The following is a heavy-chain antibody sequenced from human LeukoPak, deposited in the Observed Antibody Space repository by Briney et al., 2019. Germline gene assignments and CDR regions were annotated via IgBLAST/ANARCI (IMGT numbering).Heavy chain of an antibody. Sequence: GGSLRLSCAAPGFTFSNYGMHWVRQAPGKGLEWVAVIWDDGSNEYYADSVKGRFTIFRDNRRNTLYLQMNSLRAEDTAVYSCARDHSGTQDYWGQGTLVTVSS. CDR1: GFTFSNYG. D-gene: IGHD1-1*01. CDR3: ARDHSGTQDY. V-gene: IGHV3-33*01. CDR2: IWDDGSNE. J-gene: IGHJ4*02.